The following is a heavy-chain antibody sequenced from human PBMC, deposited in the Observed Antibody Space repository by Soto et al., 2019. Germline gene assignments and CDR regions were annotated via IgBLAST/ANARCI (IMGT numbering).Heavy chain of an antibody. CDR1: GGSISSSSYY. J-gene: IGHJ4*02. D-gene: IGHD3-22*01. CDR3: ARHHHSYYYDSSGYRPFDY. CDR2: IYYSGST. Sequence: SETLSLTCTVSGGSISSSSYYWGWIRQPPGKGLEWIGSIYYSGSTYYNPSLKSRITISVHTSKNQFSLKLSSVTAADTAVYDGARHHHSYYYDSSGYRPFDYWGQGTLVTVSS. V-gene: IGHV4-39*01.